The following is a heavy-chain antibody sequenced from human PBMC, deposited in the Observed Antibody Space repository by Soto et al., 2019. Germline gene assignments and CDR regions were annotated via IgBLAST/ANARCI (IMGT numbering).Heavy chain of an antibody. V-gene: IGHV4-39*01. J-gene: IGHJ6*02. CDR2: IYYSGST. CDR3: ATNYAYYYYYGMDV. Sequence: SETLSLTCTVSGGSISSSSYYWGCIRQPPGKGLEWIGSIYYSGSTYYNPSLKGRVTISVDTSKNQFSLKLSSVTAADTAVYYCATNYAYYYYYGMDVWGQGTTVTVSS. CDR1: GGSISSSSYY. D-gene: IGHD4-4*01.